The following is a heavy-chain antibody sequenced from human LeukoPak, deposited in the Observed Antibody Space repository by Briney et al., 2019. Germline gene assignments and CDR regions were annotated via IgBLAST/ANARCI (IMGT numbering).Heavy chain of an antibody. Sequence: PGGSQRLSCAASGFTFNSYSMYWVRQAPGKGLEWVSSISSSSHMFYADSVKGRFSISRDNADNSLYLQMNSLRAEDTAVYYCVRDSGSSYGYYFLHWGQGTLVTVSS. V-gene: IGHV3-21*01. CDR2: ISSSSHM. CDR1: GFTFNSYS. D-gene: IGHD1-26*01. CDR3: VRDSGSSYGYYFLH. J-gene: IGHJ1*01.